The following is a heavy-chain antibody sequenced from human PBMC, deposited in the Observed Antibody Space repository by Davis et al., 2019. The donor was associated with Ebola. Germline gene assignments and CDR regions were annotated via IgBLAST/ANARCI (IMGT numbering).Heavy chain of an antibody. V-gene: IGHV1-2*06. Sequence: ASVQVSCKASGYTFIDYNMHWVRQAPGQGLEWMGRIFSSGGGTQYPQKFQGRVAMTRATAISPAYMELSRLTYDDTAVEFCARGHNDAYEYWGQGALVTVSS. CDR1: GYTFIDYN. D-gene: IGHD3-16*01. J-gene: IGHJ4*02. CDR2: IFSSGGGT. CDR3: ARGHNDAYEY.